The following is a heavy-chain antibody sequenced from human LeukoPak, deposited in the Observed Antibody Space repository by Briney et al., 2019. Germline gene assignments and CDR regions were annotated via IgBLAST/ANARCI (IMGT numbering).Heavy chain of an antibody. Sequence: SETLSLTCTVSGGSISGYYWSWIRQPPGKGLEWIGFIYYSGSTSYNPSLKSRVTISVDTSKNQFSLKLSSVTAADTAVYYCARVPRSYYYYYYMDVWGKGTTVTVSS. V-gene: IGHV4-59*01. CDR2: IYYSGST. J-gene: IGHJ6*03. CDR1: GGSISGYY. CDR3: ARVPRSYYYYYYMDV.